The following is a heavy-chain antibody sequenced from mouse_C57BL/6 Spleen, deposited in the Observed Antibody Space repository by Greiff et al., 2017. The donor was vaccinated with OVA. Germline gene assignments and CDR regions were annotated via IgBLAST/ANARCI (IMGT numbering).Heavy chain of an antibody. CDR2: IHPNSGST. CDR1: GYTFTSYW. CDR3: ASSSSPYYAMDY. D-gene: IGHD1-1*01. V-gene: IGHV1-64*01. Sequence: QVQLQQPGAELVKPGASVKLSCKASGYTFTSYWMHWVKQSPGQGLEWIGMIHPNSGSTNYNEKFKSKATLTVDKSSSTAYMQLSSLSSEDSAVYYCASSSSPYYAMDYWGQGTSLTVSS. J-gene: IGHJ4*01.